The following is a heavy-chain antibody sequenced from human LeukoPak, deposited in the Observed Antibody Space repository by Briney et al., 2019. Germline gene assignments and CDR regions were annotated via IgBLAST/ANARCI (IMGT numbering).Heavy chain of an antibody. Sequence: PGGSLRLSCAASGFTFSSYAMHWVRQAPGKGLEWVAVISYDGSNKYYADSVKGRFTISRDNSKNTLYLQMNSLRAEDTAVYYCAKDLGSSLGYFDYWGQGTLVTVSS. V-gene: IGHV3-30*04. D-gene: IGHD6-13*01. J-gene: IGHJ4*02. CDR3: AKDLGSSLGYFDY. CDR2: ISYDGSNK. CDR1: GFTFSSYA.